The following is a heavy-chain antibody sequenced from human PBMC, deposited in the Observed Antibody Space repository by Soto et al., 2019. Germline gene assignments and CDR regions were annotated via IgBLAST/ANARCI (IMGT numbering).Heavy chain of an antibody. D-gene: IGHD6-6*01. CDR2: IYRVGTT. CDR3: MNRPRA. CDR1: GFTVGNNY. V-gene: IGHV3-66*01. Sequence: EVQLVESGGGLVQPGGSLRLSCVASGFTVGNNYMSWVRQAPGKGLEWVSLIYRVGTTHYADSVRGRFTISRDSSKNTLYLEMKSLRREDTAIYYCMNRPRAWGQGTLVTVSS. J-gene: IGHJ5*02.